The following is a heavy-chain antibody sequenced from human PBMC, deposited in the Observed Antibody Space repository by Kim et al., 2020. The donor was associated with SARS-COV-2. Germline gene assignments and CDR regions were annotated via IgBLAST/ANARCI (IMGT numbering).Heavy chain of an antibody. Sequence: GESLKISCKGSGYSFTSYWISWVRQMPGKGLEWMGRIDPSDSYTNYSPSFQGHVTISADKSISTAYLQWSSLKASDTAMYYCARTPVVVPAARRFWFDPWGQGTLVTVSS. CDR3: ARTPVVVPAARRFWFDP. CDR2: IDPSDSYT. CDR1: GYSFTSYW. D-gene: IGHD2-2*01. V-gene: IGHV5-10-1*01. J-gene: IGHJ5*02.